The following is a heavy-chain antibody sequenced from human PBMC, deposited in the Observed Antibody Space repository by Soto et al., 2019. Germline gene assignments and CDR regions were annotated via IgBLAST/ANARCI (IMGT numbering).Heavy chain of an antibody. CDR3: AKEPVGPDWYFDL. CDR1: GFTFRSHA. J-gene: IGHJ2*01. Sequence: DVQLLESGGGLVQPGGSLRLSCAASGFTFRSHAMSWVRQAPGKGLEWASGISGSGISTHYADSVKGRFTVSRDNSKNTLYLQMNSLRAEDTAVYNCAKEPVGPDWYFDLWGRGTLVTVSS. V-gene: IGHV3-23*01. CDR2: ISGSGIST.